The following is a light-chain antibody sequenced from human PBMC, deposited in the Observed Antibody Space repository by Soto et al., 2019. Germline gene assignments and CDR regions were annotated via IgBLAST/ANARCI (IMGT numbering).Light chain of an antibody. CDR1: QDISDY. CDR3: QQYNTYSWT. V-gene: IGKV1-9*01. CDR2: DAS. J-gene: IGKJ1*01. Sequence: DIQLTQSPSFLSASVGDRVTITCRASQDISDYLAWYQQRPGKAPKLLIYDASTLETGVPSRISGSGSGTQFTLTISSLQPDDFATYYCQQYNTYSWTFGQGTMVDIK.